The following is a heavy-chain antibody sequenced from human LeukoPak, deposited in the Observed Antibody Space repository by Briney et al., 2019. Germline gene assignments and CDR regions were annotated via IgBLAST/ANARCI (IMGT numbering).Heavy chain of an antibody. J-gene: IGHJ4*02. CDR2: INPSGGST. V-gene: IGHV1-46*01. Sequence: ASVKVSCKASGYAFTSYGISWVRQAPGQGLEWMGIINPSGGSTSYAQKFQGRVTMTRDTSTSTVYMELSSLRSEDTAVYYCARGLSRHDYWGQGTLVTVSS. CDR1: GYAFTSYG. CDR3: ARGLSRHDY.